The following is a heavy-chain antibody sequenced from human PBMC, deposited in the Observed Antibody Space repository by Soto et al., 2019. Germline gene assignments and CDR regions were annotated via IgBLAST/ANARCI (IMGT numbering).Heavy chain of an antibody. J-gene: IGHJ4*02. CDR2: ISGSGDKT. V-gene: IGHV3-23*01. CDR1: GFTFSSYA. D-gene: IGHD3-9*01. Sequence: GGSLRLSXVGSGFTFSSYAMSWVRQAPGKGLEWVSSISGSGDKTFTAETVKGRFTISRDNSKSTLYLQMNSLRAEDTAVYYCAKEDDSLTGYFNEFLVSWGQGALVTVSS. CDR3: AKEDDSLTGYFNEFLVS.